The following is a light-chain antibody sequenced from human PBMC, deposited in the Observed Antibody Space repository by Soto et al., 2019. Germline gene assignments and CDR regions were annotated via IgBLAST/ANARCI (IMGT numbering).Light chain of an antibody. CDR1: QSVSSSY. V-gene: IGKV3-20*01. CDR2: GAS. CDR3: HQYGSSQT. Sequence: EIVLTQSPGTLSLSPGERATLSCRASQSVSSSYLAWYQQKPGQAPRLLIYGASSRATGIPDRFSGSGSGTDFTLTISRLEPEDFAVYYCHQYGSSQTVGQGTKVEIK. J-gene: IGKJ1*01.